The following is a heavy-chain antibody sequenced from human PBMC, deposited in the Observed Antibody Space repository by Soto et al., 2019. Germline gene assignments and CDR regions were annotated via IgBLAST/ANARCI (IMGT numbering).Heavy chain of an antibody. Sequence: SQTLSLTCAISGDSVSSNSAAWNWIRQSPSSGLEWLGRTYYRSKWYNDYAVSVKSRITINPDTSKNQFSLQLNSVTPEDTAVYYCARDAMYYYGSGSYMDVWGQGTTVTVSS. D-gene: IGHD3-10*01. CDR1: GDSVSSNSAA. CDR2: TYYRSKWYN. J-gene: IGHJ6*02. CDR3: ARDAMYYYGSGSYMDV. V-gene: IGHV6-1*01.